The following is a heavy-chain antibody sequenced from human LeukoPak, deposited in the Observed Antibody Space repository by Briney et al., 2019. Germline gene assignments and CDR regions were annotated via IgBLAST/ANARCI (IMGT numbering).Heavy chain of an antibody. V-gene: IGHV1-69*05. CDR1: GGTFSSYA. CDR3: ASQWEPPRAGWFDP. Sequence: GSSVKVSCKASGGTFSSYAISWVRQAPGQGLEWMGGIIPIFGTANYAQKFQGRVTITTDESTSTAYMELSSLRSEDTAVYYCASQWEPPRAGWFDPWGQGTLVTVSS. CDR2: IIPIFGTA. D-gene: IGHD1-26*01. J-gene: IGHJ5*02.